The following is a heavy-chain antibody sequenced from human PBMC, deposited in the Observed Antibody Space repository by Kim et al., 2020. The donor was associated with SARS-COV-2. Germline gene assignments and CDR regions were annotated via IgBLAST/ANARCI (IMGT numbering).Heavy chain of an antibody. D-gene: IGHD6-19*01. CDR2: FNPTNGNT. Sequence: ASVKVSCKASGFTFSNDYMHWVRQAPGQGLEWMGLFNPTNGNTWHAQKFQGRITMTGATSANTIYMELKNLKSDDAAVYYCTRMASSGSFEYCGQGTLVT. J-gene: IGHJ4*02. V-gene: IGHV1-46*03. CDR3: TRMASSGSFEY. CDR1: GFTFSNDY.